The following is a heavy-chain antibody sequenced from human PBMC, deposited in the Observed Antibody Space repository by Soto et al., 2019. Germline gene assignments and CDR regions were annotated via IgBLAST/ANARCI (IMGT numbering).Heavy chain of an antibody. Sequence: EVQLVESGGGLVQPGGSLRLSCVASGFTCSNYWIHWVRQTPGEGLVWVSRIKGDVITTNYADSVKGRFTISRDNAKNTVFLQMNSLRAEDTAVYYCARGDFGAYYLDSWGQGTLVIVS. J-gene: IGHJ4*02. CDR3: ARGDFGAYYLDS. CDR2: IKGDVITT. CDR1: GFTCSNYW. D-gene: IGHD3-3*01. V-gene: IGHV3-74*01.